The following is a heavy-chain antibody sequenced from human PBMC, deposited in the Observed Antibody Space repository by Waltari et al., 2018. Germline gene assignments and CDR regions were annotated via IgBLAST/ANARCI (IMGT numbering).Heavy chain of an antibody. J-gene: IGHJ6*02. CDR3: ARGEDCSSTSCYAHYYYGMDV. CDR2: INAGNGNT. CDR1: GYTFTSYA. Sequence: QVQLAQSGAEVKKPGASVKVSCKASGYTFTSYAMHWVRQAPGQRLEWMGWINAGNGNTKYSQKFQGRVTITRDTSASTAYMELSSLRSEDTAVYYCARGEDCSSTSCYAHYYYGMDVWGQGTTVTVSS. V-gene: IGHV1-3*01. D-gene: IGHD2-2*01.